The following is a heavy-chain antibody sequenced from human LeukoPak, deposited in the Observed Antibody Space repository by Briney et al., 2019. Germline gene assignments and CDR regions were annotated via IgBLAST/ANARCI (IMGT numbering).Heavy chain of an antibody. CDR3: ARDRSSSAAPSLSY. J-gene: IGHJ4*02. Sequence: GGSLRLSCAASGFTFSSYGMDWVRQAPGKGLEWVSYISSSTTTVYYADSVKGRFTISRDNAKNSLYLQMNSLRDEDTAVYYCARDRSSSAAPSLSYWGQGTLVTVSS. D-gene: IGHD6-13*01. CDR2: ISSSTTTV. V-gene: IGHV3-48*02. CDR1: GFTFSSYG.